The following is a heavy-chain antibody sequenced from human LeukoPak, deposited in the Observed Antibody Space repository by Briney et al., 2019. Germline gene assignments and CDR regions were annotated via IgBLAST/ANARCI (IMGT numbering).Heavy chain of an antibody. Sequence: GGSLRLSCAASGFTFSTYWMHWVRQAPGKGLVWVSHINSDGSSTTYADSVKGRFTISRDNAKNTLYLQMNSLRAEDTAVYYCARASLNGGYSYGSGFSAFDIWGQGTMVTVSS. CDR3: ARASLNGGYSYGSGFSAFDI. V-gene: IGHV3-74*01. CDR2: INSDGSST. J-gene: IGHJ3*02. D-gene: IGHD5-18*01. CDR1: GFTFSTYW.